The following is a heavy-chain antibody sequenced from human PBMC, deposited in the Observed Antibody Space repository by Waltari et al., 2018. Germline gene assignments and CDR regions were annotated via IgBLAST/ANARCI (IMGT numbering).Heavy chain of an antibody. CDR1: GFTFSSYS. CDR3: ASTTDSLLARDDY. CDR2: ISSSSSYI. Sequence: EVQLVESGGGLVKPGGSLRLSCAASGFTFSSYSMNWVRQAPGKGLEWVSSISSSSSYIDYADSVKGRFTISRDNAKNSLYLQMNSLRAEDTAVYYCASTTDSLLARDDYWGQGTLVTVSS. D-gene: IGHD1-1*01. J-gene: IGHJ4*02. V-gene: IGHV3-21*01.